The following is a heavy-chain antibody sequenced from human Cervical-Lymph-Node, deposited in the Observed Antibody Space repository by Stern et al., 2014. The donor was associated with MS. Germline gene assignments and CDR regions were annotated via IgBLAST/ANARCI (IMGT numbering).Heavy chain of an antibody. CDR1: GYTFINYD. CDR2: MNPNSGDT. D-gene: IGHD3/OR15-3a*01. Sequence: VQLVESGAEVKKPGASVKVSCKASGYTFINYDINWVRQATGQGLEWMGWMNPNSGDTGYTQNFQGRITMTTNTSTNTAYMELSSLRSDDTAVYYCARGETRLMMFGHTRYYGMDVLGQGTTVIVSS. J-gene: IGHJ6*02. V-gene: IGHV1-8*01. CDR3: ARGETRLMMFGHTRYYGMDV.